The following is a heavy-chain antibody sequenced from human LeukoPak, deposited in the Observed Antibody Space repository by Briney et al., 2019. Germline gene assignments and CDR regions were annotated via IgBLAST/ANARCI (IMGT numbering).Heavy chain of an antibody. Sequence: GGSLRLSCAASGFTFSSYAMSWVRQAPGKGVEGVSAIRGSGGSTYYADSVKGRFTISRDNSKHTLYLQMNSLRAEDTAVYYCAKDGNSYDFWSGYYTASYYFDYWGQGTLVTVSS. D-gene: IGHD3-3*01. CDR1: GFTFSSYA. CDR3: AKDGNSYDFWSGYYTASYYFDY. V-gene: IGHV3-23*01. J-gene: IGHJ4*02. CDR2: IRGSGGST.